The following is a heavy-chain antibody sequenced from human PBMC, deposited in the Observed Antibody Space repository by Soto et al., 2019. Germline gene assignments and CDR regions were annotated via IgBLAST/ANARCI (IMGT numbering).Heavy chain of an antibody. V-gene: IGHV4-61*01. Sequence: PSVTLSLTCSVSGSSVSTGSYYWCWIRQPPGKGTEWMGYIYYSGSTPYSLYLKSRVTTSVDTSKNQVSLKPSSVTAADTAVYYCAILGSGYSTGYYGMDVWGQGTTVTVSS. CDR3: AILGSGYSTGYYGMDV. J-gene: IGHJ6*02. D-gene: IGHD3-3*01. CDR2: IYYSGST. CDR1: GSSVSTGSYY.